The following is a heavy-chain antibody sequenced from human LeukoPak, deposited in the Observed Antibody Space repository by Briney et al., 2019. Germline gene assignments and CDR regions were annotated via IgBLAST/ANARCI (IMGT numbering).Heavy chain of an antibody. J-gene: IGHJ4*02. V-gene: IGHV3-30-3*01. CDR3: ARDLTYSSGWYGRVY. D-gene: IGHD6-19*01. CDR1: GFTFSSYA. CDR2: ISYDGSNK. Sequence: PGGSLRLSCAASGFTFSSYAMHWVRQAPGKGLEWVAVISYDGSNKYYADSVKGRFTISRDNSKNTLYLQMNSLRAEDTAVYYCARDLTYSSGWYGRVYWGQGTLVTVSS.